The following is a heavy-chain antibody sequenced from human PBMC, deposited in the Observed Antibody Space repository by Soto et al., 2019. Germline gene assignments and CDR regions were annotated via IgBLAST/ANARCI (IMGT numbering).Heavy chain of an antibody. D-gene: IGHD4-17*01. J-gene: IGHJ4*02. CDR1: GFTFSSYG. CDR2: ISYDGSNK. CDR3: AKDDGDYHYFDY. Sequence: QVQLVESGGGVVQPGRSPRLSCAASGFTFSSYGMHWVRQAPGKGLEWVAVISYDGSNKYYADSVKGRFTISRDNSKNTLYLQMNSLRAEDTAVYYCAKDDGDYHYFDYWGQGTLVTVSS. V-gene: IGHV3-30*18.